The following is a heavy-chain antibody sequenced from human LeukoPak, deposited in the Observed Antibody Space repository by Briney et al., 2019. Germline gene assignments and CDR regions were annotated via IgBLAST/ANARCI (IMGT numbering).Heavy chain of an antibody. V-gene: IGHV3-53*01. J-gene: IGHJ4*02. Sequence: GGSLRLSCTASGFTVSSNYMSWVRQAPGKGLEWVSVIYSGGSTYYADSVKGRFTISRDNSKNTLYLQMNSLRAEDTAVYYCARGVVSGYYGYWGRGTLVTVSS. D-gene: IGHD3-22*01. CDR1: GFTVSSNY. CDR3: ARGVVSGYYGY. CDR2: IYSGGST.